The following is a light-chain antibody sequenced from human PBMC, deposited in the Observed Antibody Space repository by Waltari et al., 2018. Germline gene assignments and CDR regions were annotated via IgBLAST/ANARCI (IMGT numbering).Light chain of an antibody. CDR1: QSISPL. CDR3: QQYNTFSLT. V-gene: IGKV1-5*03. Sequence: DIQMTQSPSTLSASVGDRVTITCRASQSISPLLAWYQHKPGKAPKLLIYKASTLESGVPSRFSGSGSGTEFTLTISSLQTDDFATYYCQQYNTFSLTFGPGTKVDIK. CDR2: KAS. J-gene: IGKJ3*01.